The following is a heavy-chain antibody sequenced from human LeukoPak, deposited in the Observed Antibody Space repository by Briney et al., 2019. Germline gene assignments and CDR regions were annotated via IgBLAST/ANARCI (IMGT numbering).Heavy chain of an antibody. D-gene: IGHD3-16*01. CDR3: ATVRVEGLGATNWFDP. V-gene: IGHV1-24*01. CDR2: FDPEDGET. Sequence: ASVNVSRTVSGYTLTELSMHWVRPAPGKGLGGMGGFDPEDGETIYAKKFKGRVTMTEDKSTDTAYMELSSLRSEDTAVYSCATVRVEGLGATNWFDPWGQGTLVTVSS. CDR1: GYTLTELS. J-gene: IGHJ5*02.